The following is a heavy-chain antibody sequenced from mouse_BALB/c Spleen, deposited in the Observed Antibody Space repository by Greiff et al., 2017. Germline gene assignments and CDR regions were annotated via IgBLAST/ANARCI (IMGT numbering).Heavy chain of an antibody. Sequence: EVKLMESGGGLVQPGGSRKLSCAASGFTFSSFGMHWVRQAPEKGLEWVAYISSGSSTIYYADTVKGRFTISRDNPKNTLFLQMTSLRSEDTAMYYCARSGGYSSFFDYWGQGTTLTVSS. V-gene: IGHV5-17*02. CDR3: ARSGGYSSFFDY. J-gene: IGHJ2*01. D-gene: IGHD2-3*01. CDR2: ISSGSSTI. CDR1: GFTFSSFG.